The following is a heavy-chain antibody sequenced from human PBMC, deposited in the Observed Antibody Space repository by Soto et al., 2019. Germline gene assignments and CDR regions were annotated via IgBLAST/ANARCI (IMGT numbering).Heavy chain of an antibody. D-gene: IGHD5-12*01. J-gene: IGHJ4*02. Sequence: ASVKVSCKASGYTFTGYYMHWVRQAPGQGLEWMGWINPNSGGTNYAQKFQGWVTMTRDTSISTACMELSRLRSDDTAVYYCARAFGYSGYDFQLDYWGQGTLVTVSS. CDR1: GYTFTGYY. V-gene: IGHV1-2*04. CDR2: INPNSGGT. CDR3: ARAFGYSGYDFQLDY.